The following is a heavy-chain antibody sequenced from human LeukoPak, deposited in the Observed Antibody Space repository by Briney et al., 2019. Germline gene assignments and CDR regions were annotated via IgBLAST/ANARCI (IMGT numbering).Heavy chain of an antibody. CDR1: GFTFSDYA. V-gene: IGHV3-30-3*01. CDR2: ISSDGNNK. CDR3: ARDSSIFDVRAFDI. D-gene: IGHD3-10*01. J-gene: IGHJ3*02. Sequence: GGSLRLSCAASGFTFSDYAMHWVRQAPGKGLDWVTVISSDGNNKYYADSVKGRFTISRNSSKTTLFLQMTSLRPEDTALYYCARDSSIFDVRAFDIWGRGTMVTVSS.